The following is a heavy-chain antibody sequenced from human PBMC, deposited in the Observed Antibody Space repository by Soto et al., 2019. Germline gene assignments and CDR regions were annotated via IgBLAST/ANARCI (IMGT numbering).Heavy chain of an antibody. CDR1: GFTFSSYA. V-gene: IGHV3-30-3*01. D-gene: IGHD2-2*01. Sequence: PGGSLRLSCAASGFTFSSYAMHWVRQAPGKGLEWVAVISYDGSNKYYADSVKGRFTISRDNSKNALYLQMNSLRAEDTAVYYCARDEPPPGYCSSTSCYGGVDYWGQGTLVTVSS. J-gene: IGHJ4*02. CDR3: ARDEPPPGYCSSTSCYGGVDY. CDR2: ISYDGSNK.